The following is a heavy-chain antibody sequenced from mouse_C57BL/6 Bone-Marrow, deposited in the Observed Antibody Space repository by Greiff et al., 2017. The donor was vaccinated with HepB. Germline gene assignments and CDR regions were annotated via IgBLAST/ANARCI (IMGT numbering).Heavy chain of an antibody. CDR3: AREGIYYDYDGLDY. CDR1: VYTFTSYW. D-gene: IGHD2-4*01. V-gene: IGHV1-61*01. Sequence: QVQLQQPGAELVRPGSSVKLSCKASVYTFTSYWMDWVKQRPGQGLEWIGNIYPSDSETHYNQKFKDKATLTVDKSSSTAYMQLSSLTSEDSAVYYCAREGIYYDYDGLDYWGQGTTLTVSS. CDR2: IYPSDSET. J-gene: IGHJ2*01.